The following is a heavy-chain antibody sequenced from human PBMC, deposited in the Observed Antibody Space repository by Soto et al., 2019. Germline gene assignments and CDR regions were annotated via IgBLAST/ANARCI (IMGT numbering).Heavy chain of an antibody. CDR3: AKVGIGSSGYYLPYHHAFDI. CDR1: GFTFSSYA. CDR2: ISGSGGST. Sequence: GGSLRLSCAASGFTFSSYAMSWVRQAPGKGLEWVSAISGSGGSTYYADSVKGRFTISRDNSKNTLYLQMNSLRAEDTAVYYCAKVGIGSSGYYLPYHHAFDIWGQGTMVTVSS. D-gene: IGHD3-22*01. V-gene: IGHV3-23*01. J-gene: IGHJ3*02.